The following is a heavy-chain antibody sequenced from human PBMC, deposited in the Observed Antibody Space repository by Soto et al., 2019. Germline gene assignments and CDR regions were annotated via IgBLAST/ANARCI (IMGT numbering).Heavy chain of an antibody. CDR1: GFTFSSYA. V-gene: IGHV3-23*01. J-gene: IGHJ4*02. Sequence: GGSLRLSCAASGFTFSSYAMSWVRQAPGKGLEWVSAISGSGGSTYYADSVKGRFTISRDNSKNTLYLQMNSLRAEDTAVYYCAKRTTNDFWSGPPFDYWGQGTLVTVSS. CDR3: AKRTTNDFWSGPPFDY. CDR2: ISGSGGST. D-gene: IGHD3-3*01.